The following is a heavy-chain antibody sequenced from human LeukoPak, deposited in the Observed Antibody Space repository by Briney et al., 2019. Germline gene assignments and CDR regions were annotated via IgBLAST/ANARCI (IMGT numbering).Heavy chain of an antibody. D-gene: IGHD1-26*01. CDR2: FYSGGGT. J-gene: IGHJ5*02. Sequence: PGGSLRLSCAASGFTVSSNYMSWVRQAPGKGLEWVSVFYSGGGTYYADSVKGRSTISRDNSKNTVYLQMNSLRAEDTAVYYCARGPNYGSFSWGQGTLVTVSS. CDR3: ARGPNYGSFS. CDR1: GFTVSSNY. V-gene: IGHV3-53*01.